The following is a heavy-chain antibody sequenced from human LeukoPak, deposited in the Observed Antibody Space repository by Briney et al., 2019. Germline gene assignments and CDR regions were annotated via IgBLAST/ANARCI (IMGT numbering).Heavy chain of an antibody. J-gene: IGHJ4*02. CDR3: ARRGVVIRVILVGFHKEANYFDS. V-gene: IGHV3-23*01. D-gene: IGHD3-22*01. CDR1: GITLSNYG. CDR2: ISDSGGRT. Sequence: GGSLRLSCAVSGITLSNYGMSWVRQAPGKGLDWVAGISDSGGRTKYADSVKGRFTISRDNPKKALFLQMNSLRPEDTAVYFCARRGVVIRVILVGFHKEANYFDSWGQGALVTVSS.